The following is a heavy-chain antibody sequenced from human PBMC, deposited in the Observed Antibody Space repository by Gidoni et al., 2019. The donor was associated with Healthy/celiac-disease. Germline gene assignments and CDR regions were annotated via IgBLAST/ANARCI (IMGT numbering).Heavy chain of an antibody. Sequence: VKPSATLSLTCTVSGGSISSSSYYWGWIRQPPGKGLEWIGSIYYSGSTYYNPSLKSRVTISVDTSKNQFSLKLSSVTAADTAVYYCARLPIPGIAAAGKWGQGTLVTVSS. CDR3: ARLPIPGIAAAGK. V-gene: IGHV4-39*01. CDR2: IYYSGST. D-gene: IGHD6-13*01. J-gene: IGHJ4*02. CDR1: GGSISSSSYY.